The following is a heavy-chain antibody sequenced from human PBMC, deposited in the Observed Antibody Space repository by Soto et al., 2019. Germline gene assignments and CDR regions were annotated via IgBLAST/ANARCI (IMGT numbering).Heavy chain of an antibody. V-gene: IGHV4-34*01. CDR2: INHSGST. CDR1: GGSFSGYY. CDR3: ARGRVYDFWSGYYYFDY. Sequence: SETLSLTCAVYGGSFSGYYLSWIRQPPGKGLEWIGEINHSGSTNYNPSLKSRVTISVDTSKNQFSLKLSSVTAADTAVYYCARGRVYDFWSGYYYFDYWGQGTLVTVSS. J-gene: IGHJ4*02. D-gene: IGHD3-3*01.